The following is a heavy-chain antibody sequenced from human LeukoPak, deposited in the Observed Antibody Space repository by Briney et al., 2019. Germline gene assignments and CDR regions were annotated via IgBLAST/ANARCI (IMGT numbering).Heavy chain of an antibody. CDR1: GYTFTSYG. J-gene: IGHJ4*02. Sequence: ASVKVSCKASGYTFTSYGISWVRQAPGQGLEWMGWISAYNGNTNYAQKLQGRVTMTTGTSTSTAYMELRSLRSDDTAVYYCARDYRGYSYPDYWGQGTLVTVSS. V-gene: IGHV1-18*01. CDR3: ARDYRGYSYPDY. D-gene: IGHD5-18*01. CDR2: ISAYNGNT.